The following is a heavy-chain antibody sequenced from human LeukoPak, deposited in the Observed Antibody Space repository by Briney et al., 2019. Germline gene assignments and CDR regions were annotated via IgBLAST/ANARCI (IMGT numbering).Heavy chain of an antibody. J-gene: IGHJ6*02. CDR3: AREIVVVPAANMRDYYYYYGMDV. CDR1: GFTVSSNY. D-gene: IGHD2-2*01. CDR2: IYSGGST. V-gene: IGHV3-66*01. Sequence: GGSPRLSCAASGFTVSSNYMSWVRQAPGKGLEWVSVIYSGGSTYYADSVKGRFTISRDNSKNTLYLQMNSLRAEDTAVYYCAREIVVVPAANMRDYYYYYGMDVWGQGTTVTVSS.